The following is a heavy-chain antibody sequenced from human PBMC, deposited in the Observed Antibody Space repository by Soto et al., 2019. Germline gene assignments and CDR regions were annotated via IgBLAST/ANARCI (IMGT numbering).Heavy chain of an antibody. CDR1: GDSVSSNSAA. J-gene: IGHJ3*02. CDR2: TYYRSKWYN. Sequence: QSQTLSLTCAISGDSVSSNSAAWNWIRQTPSRGLEWLGRTYYRSKWYNDYTVSVKSRITINPDTSKNQFSLQLNSVTPEDTAVYYCAREPDSGYDEGAFDIWGQGTMVTVSS. D-gene: IGHD5-12*01. V-gene: IGHV6-1*01. CDR3: AREPDSGYDEGAFDI.